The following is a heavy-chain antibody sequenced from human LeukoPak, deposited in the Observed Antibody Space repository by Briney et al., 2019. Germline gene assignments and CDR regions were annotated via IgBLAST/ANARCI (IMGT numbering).Heavy chain of an antibody. CDR3: ARDINDAFDI. V-gene: IGHV3-21*01. CDR1: GFTFSSYS. J-gene: IGHJ3*02. Sequence: PGGSLRLSCAASGFTFSSYSMNWVRQAPGKGLEWVSSISSSSSYIYYADSVKGRFTISRDNAKNSLYLQMNSLRAEDAAVYYCARDINDAFDIWGQGTMVTVSS. CDR2: ISSSSSYI.